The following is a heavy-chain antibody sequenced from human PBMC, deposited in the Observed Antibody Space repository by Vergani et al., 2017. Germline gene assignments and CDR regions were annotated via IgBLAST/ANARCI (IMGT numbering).Heavy chain of an antibody. CDR2: ISAYNGNT. CDR1: GYTFTSYG. Sequence: QVQLVQSGAEVKKPGASVKVSCKASGYTFTSYGISWVRQAPGQGLEWMGWISAYNGNTNYAQKLQGRVTMTTDTSTSTAYMELRSLRSDDTAAYYCAGDPDIVVVAAAPYYYYYYGMDVWGQGTTVTVSS. CDR3: AGDPDIVVVAAAPYYYYYYGMDV. J-gene: IGHJ6*02. D-gene: IGHD2-2*01. V-gene: IGHV1-18*04.